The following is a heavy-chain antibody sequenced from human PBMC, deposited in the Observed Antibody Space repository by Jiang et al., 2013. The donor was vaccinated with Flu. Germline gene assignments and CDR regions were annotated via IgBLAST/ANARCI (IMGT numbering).Heavy chain of an antibody. D-gene: IGHD2-2*01. J-gene: IGHJ4*02. CDR2: ISYDGSNK. V-gene: IGHV3-30*01. Sequence: VISYDGSNKYYADSVKGRFTISRDNSKNTLYLQMNSLRAEDTAVYYCARDFRHLRVVPAAMRGWGSRDYWGQGTPVTVSS. CDR3: ARDFRHLRVVPAAMRGWGSRDY.